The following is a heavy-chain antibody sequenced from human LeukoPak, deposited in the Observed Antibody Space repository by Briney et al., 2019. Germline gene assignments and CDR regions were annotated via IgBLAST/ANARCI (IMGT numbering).Heavy chain of an antibody. D-gene: IGHD5-18*01. Sequence: GGSLRLSCVASGFTFSSYSMNWVRQAPGKGLEWVSSISSSSSYIYYADSVKGRFTISRDNAKNSLFLQMNSLRAGDTAVYYCVRSNKPGYSYGYPGDYWGQGTLVTVSS. J-gene: IGHJ4*02. CDR1: GFTFSSYS. CDR3: VRSNKPGYSYGYPGDY. CDR2: ISSSSSYI. V-gene: IGHV3-21*01.